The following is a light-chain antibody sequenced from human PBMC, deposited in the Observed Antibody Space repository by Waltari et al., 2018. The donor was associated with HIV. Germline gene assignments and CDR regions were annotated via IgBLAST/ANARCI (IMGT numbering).Light chain of an antibody. CDR3: AAWDGSLLGVL. J-gene: IGLJ2*01. V-gene: IGLV1-44*01. Sequence: QSVLTQPPSASGTPGHRVTIASSGSNSNIGSNTVNWYKQVPGTAPKLLIYNNYERPSGVPDRFSGSKSGSSASLAISGLQSEDDGDYYCAAWDGSLLGVLFGGGTKLTVL. CDR2: NNY. CDR1: NSNIGSNT.